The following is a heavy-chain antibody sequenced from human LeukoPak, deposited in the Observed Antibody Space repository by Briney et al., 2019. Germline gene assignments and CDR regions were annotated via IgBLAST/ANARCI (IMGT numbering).Heavy chain of an antibody. J-gene: IGHJ4*02. V-gene: IGHV1-46*01. CDR3: AIDLTGTTPSDY. Sequence: ASVTVSCKASGYTFTSYYMHWVRQAPGQGLEWMGIINPSGGSTSYAQKFQGRVTMTRDTSTSTVYMELSSLRSEDTAVYYCAIDLTGTTPSDYWGQGTLVTVSS. CDR2: INPSGGST. CDR1: GYTFTSYY. D-gene: IGHD1-1*01.